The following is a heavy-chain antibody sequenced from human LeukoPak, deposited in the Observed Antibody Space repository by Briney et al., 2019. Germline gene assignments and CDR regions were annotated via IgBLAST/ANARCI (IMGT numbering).Heavy chain of an antibody. V-gene: IGHV4-59*01. D-gene: IGHD6-6*01. CDR2: ICYSWST. CDR1: GGSISRYY. Sequence: PSETLSLTCTVSGGSISRYYWSWIRQPPGKGLEWIGYICYSWSTTYNPPIKSRVVILVDKSKNQFSLKLSSVTAADTAVYYCASVRAGAFDIWGQGTMVTVSS. CDR3: ASVRAGAFDI. J-gene: IGHJ3*02.